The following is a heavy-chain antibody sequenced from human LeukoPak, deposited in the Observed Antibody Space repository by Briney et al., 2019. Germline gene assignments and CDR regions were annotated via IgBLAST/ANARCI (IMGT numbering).Heavy chain of an antibody. V-gene: IGHV1-18*01. D-gene: IGHD6-6*01. Sequence: ASVKVSCKASGYTFISYGISWVRQARGQGLEWMGWISAYNGNTNYAQKLQGRVTMTTDTSTSTAYMELRSLRSDDTAVYYCARRYSSSSETPAVIRGYCYYMDVWGKGTTVTVSS. CDR1: GYTFISYG. CDR3: ARRYSSSSETPAVIRGYCYYMDV. CDR2: ISAYNGNT. J-gene: IGHJ6*03.